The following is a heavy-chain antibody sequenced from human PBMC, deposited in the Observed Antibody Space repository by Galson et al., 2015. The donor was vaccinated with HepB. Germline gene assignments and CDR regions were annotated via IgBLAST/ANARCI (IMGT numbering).Heavy chain of an antibody. Sequence: SVKVSCKASGGTFSSYAISWVRQAPGQGLEWMGGIIPIFGTANYAQKFQGRVTITADESTSTAYMELSSLRSEDTAVYYCARERSAAAGRDAFDIWGQGTMVTVSS. J-gene: IGHJ3*02. CDR2: IIPIFGTA. CDR3: ARERSAAAGRDAFDI. D-gene: IGHD6-13*01. CDR1: GGTFSSYA. V-gene: IGHV1-69*13.